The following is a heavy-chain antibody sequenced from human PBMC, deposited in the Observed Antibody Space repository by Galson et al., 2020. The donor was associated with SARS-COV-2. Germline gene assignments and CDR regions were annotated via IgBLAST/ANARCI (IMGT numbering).Heavy chain of an antibody. CDR1: GFTFSSYG. V-gene: IGHV3-33*01. D-gene: IGHD2-21*02. CDR3: ARVPGGTTTYCGGDCPPSGAFDI. CDR2: IWYDGSNK. Sequence: GGSLRLSCAASGFTFSSYGMHWVRQAPGKGLEWVAVIWYDGSNKYYADSVKGRFTISRDNSKNTLYLQMNSLRAEDTAVYYCARVPGGTTTYCGGDCPPSGAFDIWGQGTMVTVSS. J-gene: IGHJ3*02.